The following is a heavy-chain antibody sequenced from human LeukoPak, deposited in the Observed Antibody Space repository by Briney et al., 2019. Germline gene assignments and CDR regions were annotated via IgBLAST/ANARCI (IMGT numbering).Heavy chain of an antibody. CDR1: GFSFSTYG. CDR3: ARDPYYGSGPFRLF. CDR2: IDSTSRFI. J-gene: IGHJ4*02. V-gene: IGHV3-21*06. D-gene: IGHD3-10*01. Sequence: PGESLRLSCAASGFSFSTYGMHWVRQAPGKGLEWVASIDSTSRFIEYTDSVKGRFTISRDNARSYLYLQMNTLRDEDTAVYYCARDPYYGSGPFRLFWGPGILVAVTS.